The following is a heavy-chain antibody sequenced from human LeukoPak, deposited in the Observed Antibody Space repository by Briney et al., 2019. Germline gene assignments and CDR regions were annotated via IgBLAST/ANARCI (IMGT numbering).Heavy chain of an antibody. D-gene: IGHD2-15*01. CDR2: ISSSGSTI. Sequence: GGSLRLSCAASGFTFSSYEMNWVRQAPGKGLEWVSYISSSGSTIYYADSVKGRFTISRDNAKNSLYLQMNSLRAEDTAVYYCARGSVVVVTATVYNWFDPWGQGTLVTVSS. CDR1: GFTFSSYE. CDR3: ARGSVVVVTATVYNWFDP. J-gene: IGHJ5*02. V-gene: IGHV3-48*03.